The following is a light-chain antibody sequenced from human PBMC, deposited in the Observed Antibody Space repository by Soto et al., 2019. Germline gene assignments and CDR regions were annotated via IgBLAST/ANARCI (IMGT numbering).Light chain of an antibody. J-gene: IGKJ5*01. V-gene: IGKV1-39*01. CDR2: SVS. CDR1: QSIGKH. CDR3: QQGYTSSIT. Sequence: DIQMTQSPSSLSASVGDRVTITCRASQSIGKHLNWYQQKPGKAPKFLIYSVSNLQSGVPSRFSGSGSGTDFTLTIDSLLPEDFATYYCQQGYTSSITFSQGTRLEIK.